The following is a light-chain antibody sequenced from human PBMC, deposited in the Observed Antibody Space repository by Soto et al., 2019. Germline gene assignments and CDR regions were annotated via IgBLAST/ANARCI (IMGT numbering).Light chain of an antibody. CDR2: DAS. CDR1: QGVSTY. J-gene: IGKJ5*01. Sequence: EIVLTKSPATLSLSPGERATLSCGASQGVSTYLAWYQQKPGQAPRLLIYDASNRATGIPARFSGSVSGTDFTLTISSLEPEDFAVYYCQQRTNWPPITCGQGTRLEIK. V-gene: IGKV3-11*01. CDR3: QQRTNWPPIT.